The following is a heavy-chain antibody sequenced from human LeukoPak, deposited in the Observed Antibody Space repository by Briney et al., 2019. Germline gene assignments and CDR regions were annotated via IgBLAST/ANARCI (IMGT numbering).Heavy chain of an antibody. CDR1: GGSISSYY. Sequence: SETLSLTCTVSGGSISSYYWSWIRQPPGRGLEWIGYIYYSGSTNYNPSLKSRVTISVDTSKNQFSLKLSSVTAADTAVYYCARLPELGDAFDIWGQGTMVTVSS. V-gene: IGHV4-59*08. CDR3: ARLPELGDAFDI. CDR2: IYYSGST. J-gene: IGHJ3*02. D-gene: IGHD1-26*01.